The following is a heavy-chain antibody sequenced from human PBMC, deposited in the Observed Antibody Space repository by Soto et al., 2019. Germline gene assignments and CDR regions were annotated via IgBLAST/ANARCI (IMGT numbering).Heavy chain of an antibody. CDR1: GFTFSSYS. J-gene: IGHJ4*02. CDR2: ISSSSSYI. D-gene: IGHD4-17*01. V-gene: IGHV3-21*01. Sequence: GGSLRLSCAASGFTFSSYSMNWVRQAPGKGLEWVSSISSSSSYIYYADSVKGRFTISRDNAKNSLYLQMNSLRAEDTAVYYCARDHNYGDVPHYWGQGTLVTVSS. CDR3: ARDHNYGDVPHY.